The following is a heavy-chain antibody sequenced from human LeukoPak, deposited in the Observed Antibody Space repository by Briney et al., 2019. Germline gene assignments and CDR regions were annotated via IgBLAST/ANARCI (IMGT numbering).Heavy chain of an antibody. D-gene: IGHD3-3*01. Sequence: GGSLRLSCAASGFTLSSYWMHWVRQTPGKGPVWVSRINSDGSSTSYADSVKGRFTISRDNAKNTLYLQMNSLRAEDTAVYYCASPSYDFWSGYSDYYYGMDVWGQGTTVTVSS. CDR2: INSDGSST. CDR1: GFTLSSYW. J-gene: IGHJ6*02. V-gene: IGHV3-74*01. CDR3: ASPSYDFWSGYSDYYYGMDV.